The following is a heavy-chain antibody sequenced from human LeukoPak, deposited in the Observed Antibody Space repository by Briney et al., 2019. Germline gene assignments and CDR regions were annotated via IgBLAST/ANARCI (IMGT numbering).Heavy chain of an antibody. CDR2: IKQDGSEK. J-gene: IGHJ6*02. Sequence: GGSLRLSCAASGFTFSNYWMSWVRQAPGKGLEWVATIKQDGSEKYSVDSAKGRFTISRDSARNSLYLQMNSLRAEDTAVYYCTRDLMDYDVSTGLHHYYMDVWGQGTTVTVSS. V-gene: IGHV3-7*01. CDR3: TRDLMDYDVSTGLHHYYMDV. D-gene: IGHD3-9*01. CDR1: GFTFSNYW.